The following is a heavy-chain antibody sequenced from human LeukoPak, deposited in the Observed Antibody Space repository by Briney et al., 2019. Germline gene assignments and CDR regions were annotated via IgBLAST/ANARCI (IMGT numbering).Heavy chain of an antibody. Sequence: QTGGSLRLSCAASGFTFSSYSMNWVRQAPGKGLEWVSYISSSSSTIYYADSVKGRFTISRDNAKNSLYLQMNSLRAEDTAVYYCAKDTRTYYDILTGYYDYWGQGTLVTVSS. D-gene: IGHD3-9*01. CDR3: AKDTRTYYDILTGYYDY. J-gene: IGHJ4*02. CDR1: GFTFSSYS. CDR2: ISSSSSTI. V-gene: IGHV3-48*04.